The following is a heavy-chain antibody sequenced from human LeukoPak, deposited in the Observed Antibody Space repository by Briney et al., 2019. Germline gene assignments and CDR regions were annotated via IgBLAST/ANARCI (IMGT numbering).Heavy chain of an antibody. Sequence: ASVKVSCKASGYTFTSYGISWVRQAPGQGREWMGWISPYNGNTNYVQNLQGRVTITRNTSISTAYMELSSLRSEDTAVYYCARGGDYRDMDVWGKGTTVTVSS. CDR1: GYTFTSYG. V-gene: IGHV1-18*01. J-gene: IGHJ6*03. CDR3: ARGGDYRDMDV. CDR2: ISPYNGNT. D-gene: IGHD4-17*01.